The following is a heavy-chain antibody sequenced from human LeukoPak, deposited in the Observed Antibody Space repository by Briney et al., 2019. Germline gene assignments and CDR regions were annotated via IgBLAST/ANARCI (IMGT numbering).Heavy chain of an antibody. J-gene: IGHJ4*02. Sequence: PSETLSLICTVSGGSISSYYWSWIRQPAGKGLEWIGRIYTSGSTNHNPSLRSRVTMSVDTSKNQFSLKLSSVTAADTAVYYCARAEVNTADFDYWGQGTLVTVSS. CDR3: ARAEVNTADFDY. V-gene: IGHV4-4*07. CDR2: IYTSGST. D-gene: IGHD5-18*01. CDR1: GGSISSYY.